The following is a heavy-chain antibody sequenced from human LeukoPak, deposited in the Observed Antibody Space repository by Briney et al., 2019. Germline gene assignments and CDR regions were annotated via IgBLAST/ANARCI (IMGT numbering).Heavy chain of an antibody. D-gene: IGHD1-26*01. CDR2: ITSTGAYI. J-gene: IGHJ6*03. Sequence: NPGGSLRLSCDASGFTFGLYTITWVRQAPGKGLEWVSSITSTGAYINYADSVKGRFTISRDNAKNSLYLQMDSLRAEDTAVYCARVATGATTSNYFYYYMDVWGRGTTVTVSS. V-gene: IGHV3-21*01. CDR1: GFTFGLYT. CDR3: ARVATGATTSNYFYYYMDV.